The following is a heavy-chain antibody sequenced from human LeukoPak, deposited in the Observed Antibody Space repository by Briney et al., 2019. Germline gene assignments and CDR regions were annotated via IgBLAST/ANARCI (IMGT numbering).Heavy chain of an antibody. CDR1: GLTFNNYA. Sequence: GGSLRLSCAVSGLTFNNYAMSWVRQAPGKGLEWVSGISGRGASKFYADSVKGRFTISRDNSKNTLYLQMNSLRAEDTAVYYCAKGVVVAPDVTPFDYWGQGTLVTVSS. J-gene: IGHJ4*02. CDR2: ISGRGASK. V-gene: IGHV3-23*01. D-gene: IGHD2-2*01. CDR3: AKGVVVAPDVTPFDY.